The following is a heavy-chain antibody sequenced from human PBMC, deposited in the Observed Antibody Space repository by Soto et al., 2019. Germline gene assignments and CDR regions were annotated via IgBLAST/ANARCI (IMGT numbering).Heavy chain of an antibody. J-gene: IGHJ6*02. Sequence: SETLSLTCSVSGASIYNGGYFWSWIRQSPGKGLEWIGHIHNSGSPYNNPSLKSRVTISADKSKSQFSLKLTSVTAADTAVYYCATQTISYTWGVWGRGTSVTVSS. CDR3: ATQTISYTWGV. V-gene: IGHV4-30-4*01. CDR1: GASIYNGGYF. D-gene: IGHD3-16*01. CDR2: IHNSGSP.